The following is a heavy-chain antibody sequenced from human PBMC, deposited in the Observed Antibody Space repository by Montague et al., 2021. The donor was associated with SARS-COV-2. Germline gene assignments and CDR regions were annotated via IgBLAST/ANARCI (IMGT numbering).Heavy chain of an antibody. Sequence: SETLSLTCTVSGGSISSYYWSWIRQPPGKGLEWIGYIYYSGSTNYNPSLKSRVTISVDTSKNQFSLKLNSMTAADTAVYYCARDRGGWLQLEASLDYWGQGTLVTVSS. CDR2: IYYSGST. CDR1: GGSISSYY. V-gene: IGHV4-59*01. CDR3: ARDRGGWLQLEASLDY. D-gene: IGHD5-24*01. J-gene: IGHJ4*02.